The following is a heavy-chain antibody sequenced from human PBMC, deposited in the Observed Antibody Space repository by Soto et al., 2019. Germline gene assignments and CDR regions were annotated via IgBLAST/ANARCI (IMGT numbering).Heavy chain of an antibody. D-gene: IGHD1-26*01. J-gene: IGHJ4*02. CDR1: GGSISSSSYY. Sequence: SETLSLTCTVSGGSISSSSYYWGWIRQPPGKGLEWIGSIHYSGSTYYNPSLKSRVTISVDTSKNQFSLKLGSVTAADTAVYYCARQTGEMRGDYWGQGTLVTVSS. V-gene: IGHV4-39*01. CDR3: ARQTGEMRGDY. CDR2: IHYSGST.